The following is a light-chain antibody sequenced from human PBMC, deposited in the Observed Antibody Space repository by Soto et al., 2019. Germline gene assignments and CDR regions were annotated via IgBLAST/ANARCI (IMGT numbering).Light chain of an antibody. Sequence: EIVLTQSPATLSLSTGERATLSCRASQSVNQKLGWYQQKPGQAPRLLIYVASYRATGIPARFSGSGSGTEYTLTISNLQAEDFAVYYCQQFNNWPHTFGQGTRLEIK. CDR2: VAS. CDR1: QSVNQK. J-gene: IGKJ5*01. V-gene: IGKV3-15*01. CDR3: QQFNNWPHT.